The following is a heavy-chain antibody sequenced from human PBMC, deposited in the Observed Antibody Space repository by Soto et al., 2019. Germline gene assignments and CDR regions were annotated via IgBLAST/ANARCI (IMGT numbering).Heavy chain of an antibody. CDR2: TSYSGTT. CDR1: GGSITNDKYY. J-gene: IGHJ5*02. Sequence: QVQLQESGPGLVKPSQTLSLTCSVSGGSITNDKYYWTWIRQHPGKGLEWIGYTSYSGTTFYSPSRKSGVTIAGDTSKNLFSLNLNSVTAADTAIYYCARDARRTVTTLNGLDPWGQGILVTVSS. CDR3: ARDARRTVTTLNGLDP. V-gene: IGHV4-31*02. D-gene: IGHD4-17*01.